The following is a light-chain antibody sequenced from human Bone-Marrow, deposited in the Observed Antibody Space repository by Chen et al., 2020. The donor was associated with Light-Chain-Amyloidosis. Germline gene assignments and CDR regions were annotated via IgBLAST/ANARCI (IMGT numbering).Light chain of an antibody. J-gene: IGLJ2*01. CDR2: RDT. Sequence: SYELPQPPSVSVSPGQPASIPCSGDDLPTKYAYWYQQKPGQAPVLVIHRDTERPSGISERFSGSSSGTTAKLTISGVQAEDEADYHGQSADSSGTYEVIFGGGTKLTVL. CDR1: DLPTKY. V-gene: IGLV3-25*03. CDR3: QSADSSGTYEVI.